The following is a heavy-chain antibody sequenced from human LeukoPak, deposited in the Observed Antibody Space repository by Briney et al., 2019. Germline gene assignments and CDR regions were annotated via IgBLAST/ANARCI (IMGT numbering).Heavy chain of an antibody. CDR2: IYHSGST. Sequence: KSSGTLSLTCAVSGGSISSSNWWSWVRQPPGKGLEWIGEIYHSGSTNYNPSLKSRVTISVDKSKNQFSLKLSSVTAADTAVYYCARGTGYCSGGSCYYPRTYGMDVWGQGTTVTVSS. D-gene: IGHD2-15*01. CDR3: ARGTGYCSGGSCYYPRTYGMDV. J-gene: IGHJ6*02. V-gene: IGHV4-4*02. CDR1: GGSISSSNW.